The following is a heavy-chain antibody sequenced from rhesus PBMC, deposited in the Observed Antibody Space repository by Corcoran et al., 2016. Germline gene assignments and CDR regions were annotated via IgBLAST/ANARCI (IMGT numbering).Heavy chain of an antibody. Sequence: QVQLQESGPGVVKPSETLSLTCAVSGGSISDSYRWSWIRQPPGKVLEWIGYIYGLTTNTNYTPSLKSRVTISKDTSKNQFSLKLSSVTAADTAVYYCARGIFGPFDSWGQGVVVTVSS. CDR3: ARGIFGPFDS. CDR2: IYGLTTNT. CDR1: GGSISDSYR. J-gene: IGHJ6*01. V-gene: IGHV4S10*01. D-gene: IGHD3-3*01.